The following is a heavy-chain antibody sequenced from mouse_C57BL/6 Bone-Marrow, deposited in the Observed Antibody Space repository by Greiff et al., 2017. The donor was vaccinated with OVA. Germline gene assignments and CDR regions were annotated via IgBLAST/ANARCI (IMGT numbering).Heavy chain of an antibody. CDR3: ARGYGSYWYFDV. CDR2: ISYSGST. J-gene: IGHJ1*03. CDR1: GYSITSGYD. V-gene: IGHV3-1*01. D-gene: IGHD1-1*01. Sequence: DVKLQESGPGMVKPSQSLSLTCTVTGYSITSGYDWHWIRHFPGNKLEWMGYISYSGSTNYNPSLKSRISITHDTSKNHFFLKLNSVTTEDTATYYCARGYGSYWYFDVWGTGTTVTVSS.